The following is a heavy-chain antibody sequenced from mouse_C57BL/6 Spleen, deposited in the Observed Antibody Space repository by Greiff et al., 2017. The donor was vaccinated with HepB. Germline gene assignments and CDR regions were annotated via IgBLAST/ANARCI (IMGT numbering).Heavy chain of an antibody. CDR1: GYTFTSYW. CDR2: IYPGSGST. D-gene: IGHD2-1*01. V-gene: IGHV1-55*01. J-gene: IGHJ2*01. Sequence: QVQLQQSGAELVKPGASVKMSCKASGYTFTSYWITWVKQRPGQGLEWIGDIYPGSGSTNYNEKFKSKATLTVDTSSSTAYMQLSSLTSEDSAVYYCARSRGNYEGYFDYWGQGTTLTVSS. CDR3: ARSRGNYEGYFDY.